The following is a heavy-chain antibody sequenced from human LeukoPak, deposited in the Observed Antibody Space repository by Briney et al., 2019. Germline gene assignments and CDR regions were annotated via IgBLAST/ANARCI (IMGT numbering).Heavy chain of an antibody. CDR2: INPAGGSR. CDR1: GYTFTFYY. J-gene: IGHJ4*02. Sequence: ASVKVSCKASGYTFTFYYMHWVRQAPGQGLEWMGIINPAGGSRTYAQKFQGRLTMTRDTSTSTVSMELSSLKSEDTALYYCAGGSGSPDYWGQGTLVTVS. D-gene: IGHD1-26*01. CDR3: AGGSGSPDY. V-gene: IGHV1-46*01.